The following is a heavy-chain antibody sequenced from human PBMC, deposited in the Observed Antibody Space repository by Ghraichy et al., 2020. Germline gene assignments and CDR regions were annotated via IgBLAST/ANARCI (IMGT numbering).Heavy chain of an antibody. V-gene: IGHV4-31*03. D-gene: IGHD2-15*01. Sequence: SETLSLTCTVSGGSVTSGAYYWIWIRQHPGKGLEWIGFVYYSGSTYNNPSLKSRVTISVDTSKNQFSLKLSSVTAADTAVYYCARLYCSGGSCYDYYYYGMDVWGQGTTVTVSS. CDR2: VYYSGST. J-gene: IGHJ6*02. CDR3: ARLYCSGGSCYDYYYYGMDV. CDR1: GGSVTSGAYY.